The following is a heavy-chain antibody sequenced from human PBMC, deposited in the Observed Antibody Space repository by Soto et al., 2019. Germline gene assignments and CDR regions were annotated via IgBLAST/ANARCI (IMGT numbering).Heavy chain of an antibody. CDR1: GFIFSSCG. Sequence: QVQLVESGGGVVQPGRSLRLSCAASGFIFSSCGMHWVRQAPAKGLEWVAVVSNDGNFKYYGDSVKGRFTISRDNSKNTLYLQVNNLRPEDTAVYYCAKTKLYSSLSSLQIETWGQGALVTVSS. CDR2: VSNDGNFK. V-gene: IGHV3-30*18. D-gene: IGHD6-19*01. CDR3: AKTKLYSSLSSLQIET. J-gene: IGHJ5*02.